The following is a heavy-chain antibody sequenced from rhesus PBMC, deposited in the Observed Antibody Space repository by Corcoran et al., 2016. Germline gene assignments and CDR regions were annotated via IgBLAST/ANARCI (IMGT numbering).Heavy chain of an antibody. Sequence: QVQLQESGPGLVKPSETLSLTCAVSGYSISSGYGWSLIRQPPGKGLEWIGYIGGSSGSTNYNPSLKSRVTISKDTSKNQFSLKLSSVTAADTAVYYCSRGSYGIFDYWGQGVLVTVSS. CDR2: IGGSSGST. D-gene: IGHD4-4*01. V-gene: IGHV4-127*01. CDR3: SRGSYGIFDY. CDR1: GYSISSGYG. J-gene: IGHJ4*01.